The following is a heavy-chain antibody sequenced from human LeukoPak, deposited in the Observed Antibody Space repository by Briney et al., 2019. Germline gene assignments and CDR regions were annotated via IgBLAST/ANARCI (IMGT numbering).Heavy chain of an antibody. D-gene: IGHD2-2*02. Sequence: SETLSLTCTVSGGSISSSSHYWGWIRQPPGKGLEWIGSFYYSGGTYYNPSLKSRVTISVDTSKNQFSLKLSSVTAADTAVYYCARERVGYCSSTSCFTDYYYYYMDVWGKGTTVTVSS. J-gene: IGHJ6*03. CDR3: ARERVGYCSSTSCFTDYYYYYMDV. CDR1: GGSISSSSHY. CDR2: FYYSGGT. V-gene: IGHV4-39*07.